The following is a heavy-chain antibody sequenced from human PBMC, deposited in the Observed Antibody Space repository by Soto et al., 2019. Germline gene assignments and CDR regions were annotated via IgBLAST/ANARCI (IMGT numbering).Heavy chain of an antibody. J-gene: IGHJ6*02. Sequence: QVQLVQSGAEVKKPGASVKVSCKASGYTFTGYYMHWVRQAPGQGLEWMGWINPNSGGTNYAQKFQGWVTMTRDTSISTAYMELSRLRSDDTAVYYCARDHGPARGYYYYGMDVWGQGTTVTVSS. D-gene: IGHD3-10*01. V-gene: IGHV1-2*04. CDR1: GYTFTGYY. CDR3: ARDHGPARGYYYYGMDV. CDR2: INPNSGGT.